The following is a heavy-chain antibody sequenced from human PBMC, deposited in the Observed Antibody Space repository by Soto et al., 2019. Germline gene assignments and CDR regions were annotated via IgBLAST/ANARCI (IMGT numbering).Heavy chain of an antibody. CDR2: LYYSGSI. CDR3: ASTFGDFLDYFAY. Sequence: PSETLSLTCTVSGDSISNSGFFWGWIRQPPGKGLEWIGTLYYSGSIYYSPSLKSRVTISVDTSKNQFFLKLTSVTAADSAVYYCASTFGDFLDYFAYWGQGALVTVS. V-gene: IGHV4-39*01. D-gene: IGHD2-21*02. J-gene: IGHJ4*02. CDR1: GDSISNSGFF.